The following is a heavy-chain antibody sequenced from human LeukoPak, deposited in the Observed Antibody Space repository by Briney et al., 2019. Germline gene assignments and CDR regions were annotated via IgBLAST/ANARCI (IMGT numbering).Heavy chain of an antibody. CDR2: IYYSGST. Sequence: PSETLSLTCTVSGGSISSYYWSWIRQPPGKGLEWIGYIYYSGSTNYNPSLKSRVTISVDTSKNQFSLKLSSVTAADTAVYYCARHYAVPTMIPNIDAFDIWGQGTMVTVSS. CDR1: GGSISSYY. V-gene: IGHV4-59*08. CDR3: ARHYAVPTMIPNIDAFDI. D-gene: IGHD3-22*01. J-gene: IGHJ3*02.